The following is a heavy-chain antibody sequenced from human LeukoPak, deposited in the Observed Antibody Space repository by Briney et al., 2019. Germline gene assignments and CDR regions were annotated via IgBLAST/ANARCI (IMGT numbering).Heavy chain of an antibody. CDR3: ARAGYNSGWYEY. V-gene: IGHV3-33*01. D-gene: IGHD6-19*01. J-gene: IGHJ4*02. CDR1: GFTFSTYG. Sequence: PGTSLRLSCAASGFTFSTYGMHWVRQAPGKGLECVAGIWEDGSNIYYADFVTGRFIISRDSSKNTLYLQMNSLRAEDTAVYYCARAGYNSGWYEYWGQGTLVTVSS. CDR2: IWEDGSNI.